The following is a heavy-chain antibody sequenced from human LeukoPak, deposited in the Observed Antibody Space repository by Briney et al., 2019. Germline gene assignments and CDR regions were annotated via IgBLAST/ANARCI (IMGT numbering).Heavy chain of an antibody. CDR3: AKGRSDGGSCYSPSDY. CDR2: ISGSGGST. CDR1: GFTYRSYA. Sequence: GGSLRLSCTASGFTYRSYAMSWVRQAPGKGLEWVSGISGSGGSTYYADSVEGRFSISRDKSQNTLHLQMNGLRADDTAVYYCAKGRSDGGSCYSPSDYWGQGTLVTVSS. D-gene: IGHD2-15*01. J-gene: IGHJ4*02. V-gene: IGHV3-23*01.